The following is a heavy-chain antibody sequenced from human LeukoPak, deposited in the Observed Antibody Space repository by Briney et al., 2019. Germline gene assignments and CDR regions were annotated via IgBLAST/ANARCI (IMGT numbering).Heavy chain of an antibody. CDR3: AGTGNRIAARPPRDY. CDR1: GGSFSGYY. V-gene: IGHV4-34*01. CDR2: INHSGST. J-gene: IGHJ4*02. Sequence: PSETLSLTCAVYGGSFSGYYWSWIRQPPGKGLEWIGEINHSGSTNYNPSLKSRVTISVDTSKNQFSLKLSSVTAADTAVYYCAGTGNRIAARPPRDYWGQGTLVTVSS. D-gene: IGHD6-6*01.